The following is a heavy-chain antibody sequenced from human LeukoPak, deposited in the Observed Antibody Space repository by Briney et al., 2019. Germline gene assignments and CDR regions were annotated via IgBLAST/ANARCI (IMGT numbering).Heavy chain of an antibody. J-gene: IGHJ4*02. CDR2: IWSDGSNK. CDR1: GLTFSHYG. V-gene: IGHV3-33*06. D-gene: IGHD4-11*01. Sequence: PGGSLRLSCSASGLTFSHYGFHWVRQAPGKGLEWVAVIWSDGSNKYYGDSVKGRFIIYRDDSQSTISLQMNSLRSEDTGVYYCAKDAQRGFDYSNSLEYWGQGSLVIVSS. CDR3: AKDAQRGFDYSNSLEY.